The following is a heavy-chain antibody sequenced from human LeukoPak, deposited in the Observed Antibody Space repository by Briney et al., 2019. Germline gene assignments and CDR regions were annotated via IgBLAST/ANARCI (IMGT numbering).Heavy chain of an antibody. D-gene: IGHD3-22*01. V-gene: IGHV1-18*01. Sequence: ASVKVSCKASGYTFTSYGILWVRQAPGQGLEWMGWISAYNGNTNYAQKLQGRVTMTTDTSTSTAYMELRSLKSDDTAVYYCASLKNYYDSSGYLVTDAFDIWGQGTMVTVSS. CDR2: ISAYNGNT. CDR3: ASLKNYYDSSGYLVTDAFDI. CDR1: GYTFTSYG. J-gene: IGHJ3*02.